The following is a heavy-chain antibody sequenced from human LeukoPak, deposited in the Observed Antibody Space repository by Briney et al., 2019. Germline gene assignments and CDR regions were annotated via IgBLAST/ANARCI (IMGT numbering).Heavy chain of an antibody. CDR1: GITFDDYG. CDR2: INWNGGST. Sequence: PGGSLRLSCAPSGITFDDYGMSWVRQAPGKGLKWVSGINWNGGSTGYADSVKGRFTTSGDNAKNSLYLQMNSLRAEDTALYYCARRGGWYSRANWFDPWGQGTLVTVSS. J-gene: IGHJ5*02. V-gene: IGHV3-20*04. CDR3: ARRGGWYSRANWFDP. D-gene: IGHD6-19*01.